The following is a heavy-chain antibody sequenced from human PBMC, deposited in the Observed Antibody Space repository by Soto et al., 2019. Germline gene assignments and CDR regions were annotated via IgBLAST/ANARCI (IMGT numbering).Heavy chain of an antibody. CDR1: GGSISSGGYS. Sequence: PSETLSLTCAVSGGSISSGGYSWSWIRQPPGKGLEWIGYIYHSGSTYYNPSLKSRVTISVDRSKNQFSLKLSSVTAADTAVYYCARNILTGYPNWFDPWGQGTLVTVS. D-gene: IGHD3-9*01. J-gene: IGHJ5*02. CDR3: ARNILTGYPNWFDP. CDR2: IYHSGST. V-gene: IGHV4-30-2*01.